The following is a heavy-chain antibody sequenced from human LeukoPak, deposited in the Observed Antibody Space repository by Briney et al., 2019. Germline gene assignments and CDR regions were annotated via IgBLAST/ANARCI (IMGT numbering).Heavy chain of an antibody. CDR1: GFTFSSYA. D-gene: IGHD3/OR15-3a*01. V-gene: IGHV3-21*01. Sequence: SGGSLRLSCAASGFTFSSYAMHWVRQAPGKGLEWVSSISGNAIYIDYADSVKGRFTISRDNAKNSLYLQLNSLRAEDTAVYYCAREGGLIIPFDYWGQGTLVTVSS. J-gene: IGHJ4*02. CDR2: ISGNAIYI. CDR3: AREGGLIIPFDY.